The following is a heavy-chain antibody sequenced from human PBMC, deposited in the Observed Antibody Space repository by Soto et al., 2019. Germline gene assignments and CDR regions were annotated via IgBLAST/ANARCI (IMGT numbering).Heavy chain of an antibody. D-gene: IGHD3-9*01. CDR3: ARGGADFDWLLWGY. J-gene: IGHJ4*02. CDR1: GGSISSSSYY. Sequence: QLQLQESGPGLVKPSETLSLTCTVSGGSISSSSYYWGWIRQPPGKGLEWIGSIYYSGSTYYNPSLKSRVTISVDTSKNQFSLKLSSVTAADTAVYYCARGGADFDWLLWGYWGQGTLVTVSS. CDR2: IYYSGST. V-gene: IGHV4-39*01.